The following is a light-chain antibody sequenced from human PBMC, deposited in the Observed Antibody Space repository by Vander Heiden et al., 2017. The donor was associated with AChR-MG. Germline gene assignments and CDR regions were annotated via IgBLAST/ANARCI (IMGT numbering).Light chain of an antibody. CDR2: AAS. V-gene: IGKV1-39*01. Sequence: DIQMTQPPSSLSASVGDRVTITCRASQSISSYLNWYQQKQGKAPKLLIYAASSLQSGVPSRFSGSGSGTDLTLTISSRQPEDVATYYCQQSYSIPPYTFGQGTKLEIK. CDR3: QQSYSIPPYT. J-gene: IGKJ2*01. CDR1: QSISSY.